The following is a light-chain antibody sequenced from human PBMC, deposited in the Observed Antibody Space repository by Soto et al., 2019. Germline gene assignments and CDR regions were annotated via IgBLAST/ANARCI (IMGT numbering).Light chain of an antibody. CDR3: QQNGSSYT. V-gene: IGKV3-20*01. CDR1: QSVNNNY. Sequence: EIVLTQSPGTLSLSPGERATLSCRASQSVNNNYLAWYQQKPGQPPRLLIYGASSRAIGIPDRFSGGGSGTDFNLTISRLETEDFAVYYCQQNGSSYTVGHGTKVNIK. J-gene: IGKJ3*01. CDR2: GAS.